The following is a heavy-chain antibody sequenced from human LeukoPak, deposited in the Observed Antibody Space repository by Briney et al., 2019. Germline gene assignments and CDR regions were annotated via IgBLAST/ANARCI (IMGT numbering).Heavy chain of an antibody. D-gene: IGHD3-3*01. Sequence: SSETLSLTCAVYGGSFSGYYWSWIRQPPGKGLEWIGEINHSGSTNYNPSLKSRVTISVDTSKNQFSLKLSSVTAADTAVYYCARGISRRYDFWSGYYYYYMDVWGKGTTVTVSS. CDR1: GGSFSGYY. J-gene: IGHJ6*03. V-gene: IGHV4-34*01. CDR2: INHSGST. CDR3: ARGISRRYDFWSGYYYYYMDV.